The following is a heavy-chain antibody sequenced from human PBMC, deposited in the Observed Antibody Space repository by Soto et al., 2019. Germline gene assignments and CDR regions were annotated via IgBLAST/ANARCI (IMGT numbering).Heavy chain of an antibody. Sequence: EVQLLESGGRLVQPGGSLRLSCAASRFTFSSYAMNWVRQAPGKGLEWVSTISANGGSTYYADSVKGRFTISRDNSENTLYLQMNSLRAEDTAIYYCAKVRHEWIQVWLIDYWGQGTLVTVSS. CDR3: AKVRHEWIQVWLIDY. V-gene: IGHV3-23*01. D-gene: IGHD5-18*01. CDR1: RFTFSSYA. CDR2: ISANGGST. J-gene: IGHJ4*02.